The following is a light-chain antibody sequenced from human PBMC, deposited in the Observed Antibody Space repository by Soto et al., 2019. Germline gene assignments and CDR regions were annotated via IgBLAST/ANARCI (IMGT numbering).Light chain of an antibody. J-gene: IGKJ2*01. CDR1: QSISSY. V-gene: IGKV3-11*01. CDR3: QQRSNWPSVYT. CDR2: DAS. Sequence: IVLTQSPATLSVSPGERATLSCRASQSISSYLNWYQQKPGQAPRLLIYDASNRATGIPARFSGSGSGTDFTLTISSLEPEDFAVYYCQQRSNWPSVYTFGQGTKPEIK.